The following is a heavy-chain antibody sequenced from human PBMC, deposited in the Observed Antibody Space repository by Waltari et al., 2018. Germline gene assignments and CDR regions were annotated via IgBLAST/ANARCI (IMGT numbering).Heavy chain of an antibody. V-gene: IGHV3-74*01. CDR2: INSDGSST. Sequence: EVQLVESGGGLVQPGGSLRLSCAASGITFSRYWMHWVRQAPGKGLVGVSRINSDGSSTSYADSVKGRFTISRDNAKNTLYLKMNSLRAEDTAVYYCATCYYYDSSGNYYVSDYWGQGTLVTVSS. CDR3: ATCYYYDSSGNYYVSDY. J-gene: IGHJ4*02. CDR1: GITFSRYW. D-gene: IGHD3-22*01.